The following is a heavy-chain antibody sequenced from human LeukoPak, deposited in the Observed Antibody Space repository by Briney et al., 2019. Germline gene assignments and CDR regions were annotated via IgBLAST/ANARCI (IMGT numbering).Heavy chain of an antibody. CDR2: LIPLIGTP. Sequence: HEASVKVSCKASGGTFISFSINWVRQALGQGLEWVGGLIPLIGTPKYARKFQGRVTITTDASATTSYLEVSSLRSEDTAVYYCAREDIPDTAKVTDDYWGQGTLVTVSS. J-gene: IGHJ4*02. D-gene: IGHD5-18*01. CDR1: GGTFISFS. CDR3: AREDIPDTAKVTDDY. V-gene: IGHV1-69*05.